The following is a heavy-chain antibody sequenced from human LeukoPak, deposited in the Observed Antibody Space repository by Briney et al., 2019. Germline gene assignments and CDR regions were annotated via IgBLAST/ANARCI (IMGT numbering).Heavy chain of an antibody. Sequence: GGPLRLSCAASRFTFSHYGMHWVRQTPGAGLEWVAVIWSDGSDKYYAKSVKGRFTISRDNSKNSLFLQMNSLRAEDTAVYYCAKDAQRGFDYSNSLQNWGQGILVTVSS. D-gene: IGHD4-11*01. CDR1: RFTFSHYG. J-gene: IGHJ1*01. CDR3: AKDAQRGFDYSNSLQN. V-gene: IGHV3-33*06. CDR2: IWSDGSDK.